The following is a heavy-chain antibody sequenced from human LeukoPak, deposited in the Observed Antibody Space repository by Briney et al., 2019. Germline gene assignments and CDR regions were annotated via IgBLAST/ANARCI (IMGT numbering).Heavy chain of an antibody. CDR3: ARHCSSTSCYDAFDI. CDR2: INHSGST. CDR1: GGSFSGYY. D-gene: IGHD2-2*01. J-gene: IGHJ3*02. Sequence: SETLSLTCAVYGGSFSGYYWSWIRQPPGKGLEWIAEINHSGSTNYNPSLKSRVTISVDTSKNQFSLKLSSVTAADTAVYYCARHCSSTSCYDAFDIWGQGTMVTVSS. V-gene: IGHV4-34*01.